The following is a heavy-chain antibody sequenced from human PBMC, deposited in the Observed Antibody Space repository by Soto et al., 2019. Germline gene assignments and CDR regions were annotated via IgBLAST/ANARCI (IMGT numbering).Heavy chain of an antibody. V-gene: IGHV4-4*02. Sequence: TLSVNCAVSGGCKSSSNCVRWVRQPPGKGLWWIGEIYHSGSTNYNPSLKSRVTISVDKSKNQFSLKLRSVTDADKAVYYCARFYPGYWSSTSWPAHYGMGVWGQGTAVTLSS. J-gene: IGHJ6*01. CDR1: GGCKSSSNC. CDR2: IYHSGST. D-gene: IGHD2-2*03. CDR3: ARFYPGYWSSTSWPAHYGMGV.